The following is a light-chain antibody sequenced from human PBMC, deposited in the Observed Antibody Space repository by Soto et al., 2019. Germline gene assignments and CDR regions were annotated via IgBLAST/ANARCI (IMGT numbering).Light chain of an antibody. CDR1: QGISTY. V-gene: IGKV1-39*01. CDR2: AAS. Sequence: DIQMTQSPSSLSASVGDRVTITCRASQGISTYLNWYQQKPGKAPKLLIYAASSLQSGVPSRFCGSGSETDFTLTISSLQPEHFATYSCQQSYSTTWTFGQGTKVEIK. CDR3: QQSYSTTWT. J-gene: IGKJ1*01.